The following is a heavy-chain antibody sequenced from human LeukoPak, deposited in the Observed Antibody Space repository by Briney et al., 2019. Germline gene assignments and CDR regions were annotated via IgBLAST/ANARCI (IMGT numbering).Heavy chain of an antibody. CDR2: ITLSRTNI. J-gene: IGHJ4*02. CDR3: ARETPDSSSWTAFDF. Sequence: GGSLRLSCEASGFTFSTFAMIWVRQPPGKGLEWDAYITLSRTNIYYADSVKGRFTISRDNAKNSLSLQMNSLRDADTAVYYCARETPDSSSWTAFDFWGQGTLVTVSS. D-gene: IGHD6-13*01. CDR1: GFTFSTFA. V-gene: IGHV3-48*02.